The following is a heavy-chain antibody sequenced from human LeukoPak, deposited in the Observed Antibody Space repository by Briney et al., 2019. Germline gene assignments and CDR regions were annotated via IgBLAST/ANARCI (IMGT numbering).Heavy chain of an antibody. D-gene: IGHD3-22*01. V-gene: IGHV1-18*01. CDR3: ARGNYYYDSSGYFDY. J-gene: IGHJ4*02. CDR2: ISAYNGNT. Sequence: ASVKVSCKASGYTFTSYGIIWVRQAPGQGLEWMGWISAYNGNTNYAQKLQGRVTMTTDTSTSTAYMELRSLRSDDTAVYYCARGNYYYDSSGYFDYWGQGTLVTVSS. CDR1: GYTFTSYG.